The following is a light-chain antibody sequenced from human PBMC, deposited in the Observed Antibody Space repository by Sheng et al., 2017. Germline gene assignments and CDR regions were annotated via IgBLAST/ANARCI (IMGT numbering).Light chain of an antibody. CDR1: QNIGNW. CDR3: QQYNTYFPT. V-gene: IGKV1-5*03. J-gene: IGKJ3*01. Sequence: DIQMTQSPSTLSASVGDRVTITCRASQNIGNWLAWYQQKPGKAPNLLIYKASSLESGVPSRFSGSGSGTEFTLTISSLQPDDFAIYFCQQYNTYFPTFGLGPKWISN. CDR2: KAS.